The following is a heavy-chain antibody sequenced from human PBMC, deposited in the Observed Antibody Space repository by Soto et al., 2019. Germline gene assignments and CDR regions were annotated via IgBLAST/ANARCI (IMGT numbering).Heavy chain of an antibody. Sequence: GESLKISCKGSGYSFTSYWIGWVRQMPGKGLEWMGIIYPGGSDTRYSPSFQGQVTISADKSISTAYLQWSSLKASDTAMYYCASSYYYDSSGYYSIPFDYWGQGTLVTVSS. V-gene: IGHV5-51*01. CDR3: ASSYYYDSSGYYSIPFDY. J-gene: IGHJ4*02. D-gene: IGHD3-22*01. CDR2: IYPGGSDT. CDR1: GYSFTSYW.